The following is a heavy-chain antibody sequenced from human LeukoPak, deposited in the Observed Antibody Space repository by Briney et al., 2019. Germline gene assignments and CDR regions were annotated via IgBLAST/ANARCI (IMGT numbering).Heavy chain of an antibody. CDR3: ARASYLYGYYDSSGYYY. CDR2: INHSGST. J-gene: IGHJ4*02. D-gene: IGHD3-22*01. CDR1: GGSFSGYY. Sequence: SETLSLTCAVYGGSFSGYYRSWIRQPPGKGLEWIGEINHSGSTNYNPSLKSRVTISVDTSKNQFSLKLSSVTAADTAVYYCARASYLYGYYDSSGYYYWGQGTLVTVSS. V-gene: IGHV4-34*01.